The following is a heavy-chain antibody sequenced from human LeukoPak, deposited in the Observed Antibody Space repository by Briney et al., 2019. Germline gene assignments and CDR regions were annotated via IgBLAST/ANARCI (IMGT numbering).Heavy chain of an antibody. Sequence: ASVKVSCKASGYTFTGYYMHWVRQAPGQGLEWMGWINPNSGGTNYAQKFQGRVTMTRDTSISTAYMELSRLRSDDTAVYYCARDIVVVPAAKGLGYWGQGTLVTVSS. V-gene: IGHV1-2*02. CDR2: INPNSGGT. J-gene: IGHJ4*02. CDR3: ARDIVVVPAAKGLGY. D-gene: IGHD2-2*01. CDR1: GYTFTGYY.